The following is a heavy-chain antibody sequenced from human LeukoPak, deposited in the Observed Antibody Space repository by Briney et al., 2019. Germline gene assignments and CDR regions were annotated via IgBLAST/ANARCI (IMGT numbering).Heavy chain of an antibody. CDR1: GFTFSSYG. V-gene: IGHV3-33*01. Sequence: GGSLRLSCAASGFTFSSYGMHWVRQAPGKGLEWVAVIWYDGSNKYYADSVKGRFTISRDNSKNTLYLQMNSLRAEDTAVYYCVRRGHYDSSGYYGLDYWGQGTLVTVPS. D-gene: IGHD3-22*01. CDR3: VRRGHYDSSGYYGLDY. J-gene: IGHJ4*02. CDR2: IWYDGSNK.